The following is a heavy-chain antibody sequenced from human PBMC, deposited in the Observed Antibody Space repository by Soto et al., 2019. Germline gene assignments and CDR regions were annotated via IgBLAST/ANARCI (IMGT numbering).Heavy chain of an antibody. Sequence: SETLSLTCTVSGGSISSGGYYWSWIRQHPGKGLEWIGYIYYSGSTYYNPSLKSRVTISVDTSKNQFSLKLSSVTAADTAVYYCARVEVVPYPSAINGMDVWGQGTTVTVSS. CDR2: IYYSGST. J-gene: IGHJ6*02. D-gene: IGHD3-3*01. V-gene: IGHV4-31*03. CDR1: GGSISSGGYY. CDR3: ARVEVVPYPSAINGMDV.